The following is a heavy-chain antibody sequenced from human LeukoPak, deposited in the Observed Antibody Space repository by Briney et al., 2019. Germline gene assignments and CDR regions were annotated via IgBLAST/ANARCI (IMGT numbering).Heavy chain of an antibody. CDR1: GGTFSSYA. V-gene: IGHV1-69*01. J-gene: IGHJ4*02. D-gene: IGHD6-19*01. CDR2: IIPIFGTA. Sequence: ASVKVSCKASGGTFSSYAISWVRQAPGQGLEWMGGIIPIFGTANYAQKFQGRVTITADESTSTAYMELSSPRSEDTAVYYCASNEGFRGSGPHLYYFDYWGQGTLVTVSS. CDR3: ASNEGFRGSGPHLYYFDY.